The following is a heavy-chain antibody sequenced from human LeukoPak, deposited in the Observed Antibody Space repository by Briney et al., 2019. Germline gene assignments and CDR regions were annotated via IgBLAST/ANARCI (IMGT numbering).Heavy chain of an antibody. J-gene: IGHJ4*02. CDR3: AATGLRYFDWSHCFDY. D-gene: IGHD3-9*01. CDR1: GFTFSDYY. Sequence: GGSLRLSCAASGFTFSDYYTSWIRQAPGKGLEWVSYISSSGSTIYYADSVKGRFTISRDNAKNSLYLQMNSLRAEDTAVYYCAATGLRYFDWSHCFDYWGQGTLVTVSS. CDR2: ISSSGSTI. V-gene: IGHV3-11*04.